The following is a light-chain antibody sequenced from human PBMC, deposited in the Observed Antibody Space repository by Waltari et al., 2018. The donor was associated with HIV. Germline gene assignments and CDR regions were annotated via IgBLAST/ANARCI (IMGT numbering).Light chain of an antibody. V-gene: IGLV2-23*02. J-gene: IGLJ3*02. Sequence: QSALTQPASVSGSPGQSITISCTGTSSDAGSYNLVSWYQQHPGEAPTLMIYEVGKRPSGVSNRFSGSKSGNTASLTISGLQAEDEADYYCCSYAGSTTWVFGGGTRLTVL. CDR2: EVG. CDR3: CSYAGSTTWV. CDR1: SSDAGSYNL.